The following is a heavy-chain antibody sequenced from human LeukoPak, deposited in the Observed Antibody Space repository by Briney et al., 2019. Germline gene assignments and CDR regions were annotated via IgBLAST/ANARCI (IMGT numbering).Heavy chain of an antibody. D-gene: IGHD5-18*01. J-gene: IGHJ3*02. V-gene: IGHV4-39*01. CDR1: GGSISSSSYY. CDR3: ATAMVWAFDI. Sequence: SETLSLTCTVSGGSISSSSYYWGWIRQPPGKGLEWIGSIYYSGSTYYNPSPKSRVTISVDTSKNQFSLKLSSVTAADTAVYYCATAMVWAFDIWGQGTMVTVSS. CDR2: IYYSGST.